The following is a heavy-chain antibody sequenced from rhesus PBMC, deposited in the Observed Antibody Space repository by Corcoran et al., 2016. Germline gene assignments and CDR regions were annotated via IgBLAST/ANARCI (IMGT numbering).Heavy chain of an antibody. J-gene: IGHJ6*01. V-gene: IGHV1-180*01. D-gene: IGHD6-31*01. Sequence: QVQLVQSGAEIKQPGASVKLSCKASGYTFTSYYMHWVRQAPGQGLEWIGLISPYNGNKGDPTNIQGRVTITTDTSTSTGYMELSSLRSEDTAVYYCTRSIAAAGPLDSWGQGVVVTVSS. CDR3: TRSIAAAGPLDS. CDR1: GYTFTSYY. CDR2: ISPYNGNK.